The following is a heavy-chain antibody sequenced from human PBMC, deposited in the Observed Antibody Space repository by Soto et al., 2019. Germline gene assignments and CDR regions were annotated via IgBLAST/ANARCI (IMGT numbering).Heavy chain of an antibody. J-gene: IGHJ6*02. CDR2: MNPTSGNT. V-gene: IGHV1-8*01. CDR3: ARVVGYNWNYGYYYYGMDV. CDR1: GYTFTSYD. D-gene: IGHD1-7*01. Sequence: QVQLVQSGAEVKKPGASVKVSCKASGYTFTSYDINWVRQATGQGLEWMGWMNPTSGNTGYAQKFQDRFTMTKNTSISTAYMELSSLRSEDTAVYYCARVVGYNWNYGYYYYGMDVWGQGTTVTVSS.